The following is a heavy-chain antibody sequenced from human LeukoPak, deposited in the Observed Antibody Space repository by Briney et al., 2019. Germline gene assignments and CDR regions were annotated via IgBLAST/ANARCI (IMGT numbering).Heavy chain of an antibody. V-gene: IGHV3-33*01. Sequence: GGSLRLSCAASGFTFSSYGMHWVRQAPGKGLEWVAVIWYDGSNKYYADSVKGRFTISRDNSKNTLYLQMNSLRAEDTAVYYCAGGSSSWYLGFDYWGQGTLVTVSS. D-gene: IGHD6-13*01. CDR3: AGGSSSWYLGFDY. J-gene: IGHJ4*02. CDR1: GFTFSSYG. CDR2: IWYDGSNK.